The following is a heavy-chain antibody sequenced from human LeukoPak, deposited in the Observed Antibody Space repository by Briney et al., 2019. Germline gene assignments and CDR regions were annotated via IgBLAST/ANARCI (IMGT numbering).Heavy chain of an antibody. Sequence: PGGSLRLSCAASGFTFSSYSMNWVRQAPGKGLEWVSYISSSSSTIYYADSVKGRFTISRDNAKNSLYLQMNSLRAEDTAVYYCARDIRPLRIVITFGGGDAFDIWGQGTMVTVSS. V-gene: IGHV3-48*04. J-gene: IGHJ3*02. CDR3: ARDIRPLRIVITFGGGDAFDI. CDR2: ISSSSSTI. D-gene: IGHD3-16*01. CDR1: GFTFSSYS.